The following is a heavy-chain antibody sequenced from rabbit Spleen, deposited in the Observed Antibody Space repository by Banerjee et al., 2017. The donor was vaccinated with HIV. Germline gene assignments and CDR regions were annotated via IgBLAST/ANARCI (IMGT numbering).Heavy chain of an antibody. D-gene: IGHD4-1*01. V-gene: IGHV1S69*01. J-gene: IGHJ3*01. Sequence: QSVEESGGRLVTPGTPLTLTCTASGFTISTYYIQWVRQAPGKGLEYIGFINPGGSAYYASWAKGRFTISRTSTTVDLKITSPTTEDTAIYFCVREVVAGSDIWGQGTLVTVS. CDR1: GFTISTYY. CDR2: INPGGSA. CDR3: VREVVAGSDI.